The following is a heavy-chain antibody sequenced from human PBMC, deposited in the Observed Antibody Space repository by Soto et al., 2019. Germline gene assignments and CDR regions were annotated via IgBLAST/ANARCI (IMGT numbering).Heavy chain of an antibody. Sequence: GGSLRLSCAASGFTFSSYAMSWVRQAPGKGLEWVSVISCSGGSKYYADSVKGRFTISRDNSKNTLYLQMNSLRAEDTAVYYCARDTTSSSSFDYWGQGTLVTVSS. CDR2: ISCSGGSK. CDR1: GFTFSSYA. D-gene: IGHD6-6*01. CDR3: ARDTTSSSSFDY. J-gene: IGHJ4*02. V-gene: IGHV3-23*01.